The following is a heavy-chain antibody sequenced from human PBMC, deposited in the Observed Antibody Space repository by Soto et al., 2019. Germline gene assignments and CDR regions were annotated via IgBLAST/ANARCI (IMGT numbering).Heavy chain of an antibody. CDR3: ASHFTGVLVLGTSPPGGDNYGWDV. J-gene: IGHJ6*02. Sequence: QVQLVQSGAEVKKPGSSVKVSCKASGGTFSRYTFTWVRQAPGQGLEWMGRIIPILDIPNYAQNFQGRVTITADKSTSTASWELSSLTADDTAVYYCASHFTGVLVLGTSPPGGDNYGWDVWGQGTTVTVSS. CDR1: GGTFSRYT. V-gene: IGHV1-69*02. D-gene: IGHD2-8*02. CDR2: IIPILDIP.